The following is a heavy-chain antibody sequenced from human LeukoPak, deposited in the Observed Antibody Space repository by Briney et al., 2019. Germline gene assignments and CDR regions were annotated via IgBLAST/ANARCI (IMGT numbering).Heavy chain of an antibody. CDR2: IFYSGNT. V-gene: IGHV4-39*01. D-gene: IGHD5-24*01. Sequence: SETLSLTCTVSSGSINSSSYYCGWIRQPPGKGLEWIGSIFYSGNTYDNPSLKSRVTISVDTSKNHFSLKLNSVTAADTAVYYCARHRSKWLQSSFDYWGQGTLVTVSS. J-gene: IGHJ4*02. CDR3: ARHRSKWLQSSFDY. CDR1: SGSINSSSYY.